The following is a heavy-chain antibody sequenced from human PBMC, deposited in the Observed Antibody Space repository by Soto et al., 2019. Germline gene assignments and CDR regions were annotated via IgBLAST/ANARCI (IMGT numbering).Heavy chain of an antibody. Sequence: GSLRLSCAASGFTFSSYSMNWVRQAPGKGLEWVSYISSSSTIYYADSVKGRFTISRDNAKNSLYLQMNSLRAEDTAVYYCARETSGYAGYMDVWGKGTTVTVSS. V-gene: IGHV3-48*01. D-gene: IGHD5-12*01. J-gene: IGHJ6*03. CDR3: ARETSGYAGYMDV. CDR1: GFTFSSYS. CDR2: ISSSSTI.